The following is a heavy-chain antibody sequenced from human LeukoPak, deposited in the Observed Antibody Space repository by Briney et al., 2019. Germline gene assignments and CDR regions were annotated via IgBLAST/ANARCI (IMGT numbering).Heavy chain of an antibody. CDR1: GYTFTGYY. V-gene: IGHV1-2*02. CDR2: INPNSGGT. Sequence: ASVKVSCKASGYTFTGYYMHWERQAPGQGLEWMGWINPNSGGTNCAQKFQGRVTMTRDTSISTAYMELSRLRSDDTAVYYCALWGSYRYGLNYWGQGTLVTVSS. J-gene: IGHJ4*02. CDR3: ALWGSYRYGLNY. D-gene: IGHD3-16*02.